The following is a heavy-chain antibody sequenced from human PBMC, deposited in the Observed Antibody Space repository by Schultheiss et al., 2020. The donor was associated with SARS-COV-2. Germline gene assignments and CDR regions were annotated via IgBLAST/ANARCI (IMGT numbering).Heavy chain of an antibody. V-gene: IGHV1-18*01. D-gene: IGHD5-18*01. CDR2: ISAYNGNT. Sequence: VSVKVSCKASGYTFTSYGISWVRQAPGQGLEWMGWISAYNGNTNYAQKLQGRVTMTTDTSTSTAYMELRSLRSDDTAVYYCARVDTAMVTYYYYYGMDVWGQGTTVTVSS. CDR1: GYTFTSYG. CDR3: ARVDTAMVTYYYYYGMDV. J-gene: IGHJ6*02.